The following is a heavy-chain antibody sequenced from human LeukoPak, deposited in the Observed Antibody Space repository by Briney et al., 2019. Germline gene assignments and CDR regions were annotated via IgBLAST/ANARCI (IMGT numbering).Heavy chain of an antibody. Sequence: KPGGSLRLSCAASGFTFSDYYMSWIRQAPGKGLEWVSYITSSSYTNYADSVKGRFTISRDNAKNSLYLQMNSLRPEDTAVYCCARDAGGYYPDYWGQGTLVTVSS. CDR3: ARDAGGYYPDY. CDR2: ITSSSYT. D-gene: IGHD3-22*01. J-gene: IGHJ4*02. CDR1: GFTFSDYY. V-gene: IGHV3-11*06.